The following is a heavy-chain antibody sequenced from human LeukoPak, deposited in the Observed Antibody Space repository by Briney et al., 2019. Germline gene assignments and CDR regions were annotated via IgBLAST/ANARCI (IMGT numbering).Heavy chain of an antibody. CDR1: GFTFSKYD. J-gene: IGHJ4*02. D-gene: IGHD2-2*01. Sequence: GGSLRLSCAASGFTFSKYDMSWVRQAPGKGLEWVSAISGSGGSTYYADSVKGRFTISRDNSKNTLYLQMNSLRAEDTAVYYCAKAHNEGYCSSTSCYPMYYFDYWGQGTLVTVSS. CDR2: ISGSGGST. V-gene: IGHV3-23*01. CDR3: AKAHNEGYCSSTSCYPMYYFDY.